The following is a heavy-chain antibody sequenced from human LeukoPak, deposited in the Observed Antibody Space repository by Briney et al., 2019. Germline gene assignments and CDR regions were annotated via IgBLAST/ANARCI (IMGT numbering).Heavy chain of an antibody. Sequence: VGRISTKADGGKKDYAAPVKGIFTISRDDSKNTLYLQMNSLKTEDTAVYYCIKSSGDWHWGQGTLVTVSS. J-gene: IGHJ4*02. D-gene: IGHD2-21*02. CDR3: IKSSGDWH. V-gene: IGHV3-15*07. CDR2: ISTKADGGKK.